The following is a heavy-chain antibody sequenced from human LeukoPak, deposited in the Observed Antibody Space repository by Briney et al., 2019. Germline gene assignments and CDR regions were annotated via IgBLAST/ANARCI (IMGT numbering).Heavy chain of an antibody. J-gene: IGHJ2*01. Sequence: SETLSLTCTVSGGSISSYYWSWIRQPPGKGLEWIGYIYYSGSTNYNPSLKGRVTISVDTSKNQFSLKLSSVTAADTAVYYCARDSLNYGDYSGWYFDLWGRGTLVTVSS. CDR3: ARDSLNYGDYSGWYFDL. V-gene: IGHV4-59*01. CDR1: GGSISSYY. CDR2: IYYSGST. D-gene: IGHD4-17*01.